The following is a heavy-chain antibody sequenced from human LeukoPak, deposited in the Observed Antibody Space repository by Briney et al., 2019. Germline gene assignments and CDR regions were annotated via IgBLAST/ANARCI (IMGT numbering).Heavy chain of an antibody. CDR2: ISGSGGHT. D-gene: IGHD5-24*01. Sequence: GGSLRLSCAASGITFSSHAMSWVRQAPGKGLEWVSLISGSGGHTYYGDSVKGRFTISRDNSTNRLYLQMNSLRPEDTAVYYCAKGGAATMRDGYNYYFYYMEVWGRGTTVTVSS. CDR1: GITFSSHA. V-gene: IGHV3-23*01. CDR3: AKGGAATMRDGYNYYFYYMEV. J-gene: IGHJ6*03.